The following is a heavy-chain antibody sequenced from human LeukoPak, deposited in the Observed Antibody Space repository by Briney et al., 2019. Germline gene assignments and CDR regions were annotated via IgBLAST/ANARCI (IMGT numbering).Heavy chain of an antibody. CDR1: GYTFTSYY. J-gene: IGHJ4*02. CDR3: ARGARIAARLHYFDY. V-gene: IGHV1-46*01. Sequence: ASVKVSCKASGYTFTSYYMHWVRQAPGQGLEWMGIINPSGGSTSYAQKFQGRVTMIRDTSTSTVYMELSSLRSEDTAVYYCARGARIAARLHYFDYWGQGTLVTVSS. CDR2: INPSGGST. D-gene: IGHD6-6*01.